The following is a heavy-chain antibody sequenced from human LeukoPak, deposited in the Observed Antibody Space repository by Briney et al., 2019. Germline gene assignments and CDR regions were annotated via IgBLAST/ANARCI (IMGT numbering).Heavy chain of an antibody. CDR1: GYSFSSYW. CDR2: IYPGDSDT. CDR3: ARHHYYYDSGPYPGHY. Sequence: PGESLKISCKGFGYSFSSYWIAWVRQTPGKGLEWMGIIYPGDSDTRYSPSFQGQVTISVDKSISTAYLQWSSLKASDTAMYYCARHHYYYDSGPYPGHYWGQGTLVTVSS. D-gene: IGHD3-22*01. J-gene: IGHJ4*02. V-gene: IGHV5-51*01.